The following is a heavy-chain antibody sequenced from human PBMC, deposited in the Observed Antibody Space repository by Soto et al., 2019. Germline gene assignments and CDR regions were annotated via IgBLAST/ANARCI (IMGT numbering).Heavy chain of an antibody. CDR1: GYTLTELS. J-gene: IGHJ3*02. CDR2: FDPEDGET. CDR3: ATDRFIAVAPRTYDAFDI. Sequence: ASXKVSCKVSGYTLTELSMHWVRQAPGKVLEWMGGFDPEDGETIYAQKFQGRVTMTEDTSTDTAYMELSSLRSEDTAVYYCATDRFIAVAPRTYDAFDIWGQGTMVTVSS. D-gene: IGHD6-19*01. V-gene: IGHV1-24*01.